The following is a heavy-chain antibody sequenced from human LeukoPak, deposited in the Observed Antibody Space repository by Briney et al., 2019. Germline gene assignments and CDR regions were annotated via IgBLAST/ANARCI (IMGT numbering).Heavy chain of an antibody. V-gene: IGHV5-51*01. CDR2: IYPGDSDT. J-gene: IGHJ4*02. Sequence: GESLKISCQGSGYSFTSYWIGWVRQMPGKGLEWMGIIYPGDSDTRYSPSFQGQVTISADKSISTAYLQWSSLKASDTAMYYCARHGAYYDILTGPDYWGQGTLVTVSS. CDR1: GYSFTSYW. CDR3: ARHGAYYDILTGPDY. D-gene: IGHD3-9*01.